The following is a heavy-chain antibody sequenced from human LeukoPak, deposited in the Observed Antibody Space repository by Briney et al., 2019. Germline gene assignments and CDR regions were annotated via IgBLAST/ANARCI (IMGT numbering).Heavy chain of an antibody. CDR1: GFTFSAYA. Sequence: PGMSLRLSCAASGFTFSAYAMHWVRQAPGKGLEWVAIISYDGNIKYQADSVKGRFTISRDDSKNTLYLQMNSLRAEDTAVYYCARDSTPRYYDILTGYYTAVGYFDYWGQGTLVTVSS. CDR2: ISYDGNIK. CDR3: ARDSTPRYYDILTGYYTAVGYFDY. V-gene: IGHV3-30-3*01. J-gene: IGHJ4*02. D-gene: IGHD3-9*01.